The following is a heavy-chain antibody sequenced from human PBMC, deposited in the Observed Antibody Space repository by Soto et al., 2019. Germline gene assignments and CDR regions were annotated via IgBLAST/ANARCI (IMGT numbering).Heavy chain of an antibody. J-gene: IGHJ6*02. Sequence: QVQLVQSGAEVKKPGAPVKVSCKASGYTFTGYYMHWVRQAPGQGLEWMGWINPNSGGTNYAQKFQGWVTMTRDTSISTAYMELSRLRSDDTAVYYCARSRGWFGEPSDYYYGMDVWGQGTTVTVSS. CDR2: INPNSGGT. V-gene: IGHV1-2*04. CDR1: GYTFTGYY. D-gene: IGHD3-10*01. CDR3: ARSRGWFGEPSDYYYGMDV.